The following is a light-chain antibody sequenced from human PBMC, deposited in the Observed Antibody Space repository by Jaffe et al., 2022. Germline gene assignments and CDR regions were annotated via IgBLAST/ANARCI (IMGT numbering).Light chain of an antibody. Sequence: QSVLTQPPSASGTPGQTVIISCSGSSSNIGNYYVSWYQQLPGTAPKLLIHTNDQRPSGVPDRMSGSKSGTSASLAISGLRSEDEADYYCAAWDASLRGHVFGPGTKVTVL. CDR1: SSNIGNYY. CDR3: AAWDASLRGHV. V-gene: IGLV1-47*01. J-gene: IGLJ1*01. CDR2: TND.